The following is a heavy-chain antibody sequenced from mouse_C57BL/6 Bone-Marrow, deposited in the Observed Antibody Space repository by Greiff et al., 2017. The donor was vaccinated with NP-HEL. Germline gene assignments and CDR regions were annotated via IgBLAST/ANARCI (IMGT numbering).Heavy chain of an antibody. CDR1: GFSLTSYG. CDR2: IWGVGST. Sequence: VKLMESGPGLVAPSQSLSITCTVSGFSLTSYGVDWVRQSPGKGLEWLGVIWGVGSTNYKSALKSRLSISKDNSKSQVFLKMNSLQTDDTAMYYCASGDYDRFAYWGQGTLVTVSA. D-gene: IGHD2-4*01. V-gene: IGHV2-6*01. J-gene: IGHJ3*01. CDR3: ASGDYDRFAY.